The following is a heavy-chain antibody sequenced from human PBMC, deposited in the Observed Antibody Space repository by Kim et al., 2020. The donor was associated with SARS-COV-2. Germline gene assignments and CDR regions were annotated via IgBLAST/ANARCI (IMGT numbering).Heavy chain of an antibody. CDR2: ISSRGMTI. J-gene: IGHJ5*02. Sequence: GGSLRLSCAASGFTFSSYEMNWVRQAPGKGLEWISYISSRGMTISYADSVKGRFTISRDNAKNSLYLQMNSLRVEDMGVYYCATDGPAHLRFYPWGQGTLFTVSS. CDR3: ATDGPAHLRFYP. CDR1: GFTFSSYE. V-gene: IGHV3-48*03.